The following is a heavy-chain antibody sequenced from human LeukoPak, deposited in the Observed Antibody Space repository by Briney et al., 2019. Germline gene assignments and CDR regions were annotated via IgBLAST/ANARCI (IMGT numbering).Heavy chain of an antibody. J-gene: IGHJ4*02. CDR3: ARRRYYGSGSYYPKAFDY. CDR1: GGSFSGYY. D-gene: IGHD3-10*01. Sequence: SETLSLTCAVYGGSFSGYYWSWIRQPPGKGLEWIGEINHSGSTNYNPSLKSRVTISVDTSKNQFSLKLSSVTAADTAVYYCARRRYYGSGSYYPKAFDYWGQGTLSPSPQ. V-gene: IGHV4-34*01. CDR2: INHSGST.